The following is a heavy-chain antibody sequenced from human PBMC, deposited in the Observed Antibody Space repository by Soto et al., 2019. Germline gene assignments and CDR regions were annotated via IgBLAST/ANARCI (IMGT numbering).Heavy chain of an antibody. D-gene: IGHD1-7*01. V-gene: IGHV1-69*06. Sequence: QVQLVQSGAEVKKPGSSVKVSCKASGGTFSSYAISWVRQAPGQGLEWMGGIIPIFGTANYAQKFQGRVTITADKSTSTAYMELSSLRSEDTAVYYCARASGITGTTFQSYYYYGMDVWGQGTTVTVSS. CDR2: IIPIFGTA. CDR1: GGTFSSYA. J-gene: IGHJ6*02. CDR3: ARASGITGTTFQSYYYYGMDV.